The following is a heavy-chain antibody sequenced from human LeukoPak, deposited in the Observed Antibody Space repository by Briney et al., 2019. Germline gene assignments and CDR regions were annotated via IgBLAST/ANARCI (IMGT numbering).Heavy chain of an antibody. D-gene: IGHD3-10*01. CDR3: ARLQAGAVRGAYFDY. V-gene: IGHV3-21*01. J-gene: IGHJ4*02. Sequence: PGGSLRLSCAASGFTFSSYSMNWVRQAPGKGLEWVSSISSSSSYIYYADSVKGRFTISRDNAKNSLYLQMNSLRAEDTAVYYCARLQAGAVRGAYFDYWGQGTLVTVSS. CDR2: ISSSSSYI. CDR1: GFTFSSYS.